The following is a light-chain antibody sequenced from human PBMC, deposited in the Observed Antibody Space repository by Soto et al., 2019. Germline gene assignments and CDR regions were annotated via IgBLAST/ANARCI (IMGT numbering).Light chain of an antibody. Sequence: EIVLTQSPGTLSLSPGERATLSCRASQSVSSSYLAWHQQKPGQAPRLLIYGATRRATGSPDRFSGSGPGTDFTLSISRLEPEDFAVYYCQQYGSSPYTFGQGTKLEIK. J-gene: IGKJ2*01. CDR3: QQYGSSPYT. V-gene: IGKV3-20*01. CDR2: GAT. CDR1: QSVSSSY.